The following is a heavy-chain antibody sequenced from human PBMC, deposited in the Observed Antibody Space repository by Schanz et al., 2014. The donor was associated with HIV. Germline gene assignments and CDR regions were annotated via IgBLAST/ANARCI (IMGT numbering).Heavy chain of an antibody. V-gene: IGHV3-21*06. Sequence: VQLVESGGGVVQPGRSLRLSCAASGFIFGGYAMHWVRQAPGKGLEWVSSISAGSESVKYADSVRGRFTISRDNTESSLFLRMNSLTTEDTAVYFCARGSWYSGGWYDDYNYYDVDVWGQGTTVIVSS. CDR2: ISAGSESV. J-gene: IGHJ6*02. D-gene: IGHD6-19*01. CDR1: GFIFGGYA. CDR3: ARGSWYSGGWYDDYNYYDVDV.